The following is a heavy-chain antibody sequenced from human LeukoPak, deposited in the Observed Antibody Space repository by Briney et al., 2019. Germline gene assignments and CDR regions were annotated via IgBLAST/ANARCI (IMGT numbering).Heavy chain of an antibody. D-gene: IGHD2-2*01. Sequence: GESLKTSCKGSGYSFTSYWIGWVRQMPGKGLGWRGIIYPGDSNTRYSPSFQGQVTISADKSISTAYLQWSSLTASDTAMYYCASPYGGYCSSTSCYNTNDAFDIWGQGTMVTVSS. J-gene: IGHJ3*02. CDR1: GYSFTSYW. CDR3: ASPYGGYCSSTSCYNTNDAFDI. V-gene: IGHV5-51*01. CDR2: IYPGDSNT.